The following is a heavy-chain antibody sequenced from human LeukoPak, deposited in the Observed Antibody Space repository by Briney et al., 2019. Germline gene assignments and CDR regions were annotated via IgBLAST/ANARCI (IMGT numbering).Heavy chain of an antibody. Sequence: QPGGSLRLSCAASGFTFSSYSMNWVRQAPGKGLEWVSYISSSSSTIYYADSVKGRFTISRDNAKNSLYLQMNSLRAEDTAVYYCARVPLDYYDSSGYYSQYWGQGTLVTVSS. D-gene: IGHD3-22*01. V-gene: IGHV3-48*01. CDR2: ISSSSSTI. CDR3: ARVPLDYYDSSGYYSQY. J-gene: IGHJ1*01. CDR1: GFTFSSYS.